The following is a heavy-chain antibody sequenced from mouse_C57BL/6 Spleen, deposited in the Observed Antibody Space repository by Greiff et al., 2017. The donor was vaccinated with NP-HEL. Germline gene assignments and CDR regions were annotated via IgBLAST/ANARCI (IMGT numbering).Heavy chain of an antibody. J-gene: IGHJ2*01. Sequence: VQLQQSEPELVKPGASVKISCKASGYSFTGYYMNWVKQSPEKSLEWIGEINPSTGGTTYNQKFKAKATLTVDKSSSTAYMQLKSLTSEDSAVYYCATGTVDYWGQGTTLTVSS. CDR2: INPSTGGT. D-gene: IGHD4-1*01. CDR3: ATGTVDY. V-gene: IGHV1-42*01. CDR1: GYSFTGYY.